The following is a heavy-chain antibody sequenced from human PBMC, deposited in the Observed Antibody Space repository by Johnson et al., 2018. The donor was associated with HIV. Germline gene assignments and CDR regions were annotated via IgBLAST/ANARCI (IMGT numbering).Heavy chain of an antibody. J-gene: IGHJ3*02. D-gene: IGHD1-7*01. CDR2: INWNSGTI. CDR3: ARDRDRLNWNYGALDI. V-gene: IGHV3-9*01. CDR1: GFTFNDYA. Sequence: VESGGGLVQPGRSLRLSCAASGFTFNDYAMHWVRQAPGKGLEWVSGINWNSGTIVYADSVKGRFTISRDNSKSTFFLQMNSLTPEDTAVYYCARDRDRLNWNYGALDIWGQGTMVTVSS.